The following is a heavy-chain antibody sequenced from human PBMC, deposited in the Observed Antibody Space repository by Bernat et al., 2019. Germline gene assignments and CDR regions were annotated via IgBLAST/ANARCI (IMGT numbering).Heavy chain of an antibody. CDR3: VRDFMGI. CDR2: IKEDGSDK. D-gene: IGHD7-27*01. Sequence: EEQLVESGGGLVQPGGPLRLSCVASGSTFGDYFMSWVRQAPGKGLEWVANIKEDGSDKYYVDAVKGRFTISRDNAEKSLYLQMNSLRAEDMAIYYCVRDFMGIWGQGTLVTVSS. V-gene: IGHV3-7*03. CDR1: GSTFGDYF. J-gene: IGHJ4*02.